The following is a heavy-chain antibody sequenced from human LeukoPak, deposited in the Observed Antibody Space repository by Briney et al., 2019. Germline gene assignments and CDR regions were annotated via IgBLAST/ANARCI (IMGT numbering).Heavy chain of an antibody. CDR1: GFTFSDYY. CDR3: ARGYYNFWSGYRAEYYFDY. V-gene: IGHV3-11*04. CDR2: ISSSGSTI. Sequence: GGSLRLSCAASGFTFSDYYMSWIRQAPGKGLEWVSYISSSGSTIYYADSLKGRFTISRDNAKNSLYLQMNSLRAEDTAVYYCARGYYNFWSGYRAEYYFDYWGQGTLVTVSS. D-gene: IGHD3-3*01. J-gene: IGHJ4*02.